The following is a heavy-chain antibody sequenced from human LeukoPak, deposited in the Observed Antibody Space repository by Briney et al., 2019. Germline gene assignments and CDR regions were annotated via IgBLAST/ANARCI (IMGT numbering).Heavy chain of an antibody. CDR3: ARSPLIRESYGDKIVKFDY. CDR2: ISGRADST. Sequence: GGSLRLSCEAPGFVFSNYAMSWVRQAPGGGLEWVSPISGRADSTYSADSVRGRFTIHRDSYKNTLSLQMDSLRAEDTAVYYCARSPLIRESYGDKIVKFDYWGQGTLVTVSS. CDR1: GFVFSNYA. D-gene: IGHD4-17*01. J-gene: IGHJ4*02. V-gene: IGHV3-23*01.